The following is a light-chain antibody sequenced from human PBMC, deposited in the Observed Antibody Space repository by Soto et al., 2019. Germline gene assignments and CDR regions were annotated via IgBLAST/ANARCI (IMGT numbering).Light chain of an antibody. Sequence: DIQMTQSPSTLSASVGDRVTITCRASQSISSWLAWYQQKPGKAPKLLIYKASSLESGVPSRFSGSGSGTEFTLTISSLQPDEFATYDCQQYNSYSPTFGQGTKLEIK. J-gene: IGKJ2*01. CDR3: QQYNSYSPT. CDR2: KAS. V-gene: IGKV1-5*03. CDR1: QSISSW.